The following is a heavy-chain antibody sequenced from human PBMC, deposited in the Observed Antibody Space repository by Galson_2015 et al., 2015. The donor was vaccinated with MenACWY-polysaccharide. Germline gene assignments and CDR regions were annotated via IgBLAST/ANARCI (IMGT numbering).Heavy chain of an antibody. D-gene: IGHD3-22*01. V-gene: IGHV3-30*18. CDR2: ISYDGSNK. CDR1: GFTFSSYG. CDR3: AKVWYYYGSSGSYFDL. J-gene: IGHJ2*01. Sequence: SLRLSCAASGFTFSSYGMHWVRQAPGKGLEWVAVISYDGSNKYYADSVKGRFTISRDNSKNTLYLQMNSLRAEDTAVYYCAKVWYYYGSSGSYFDLWGRGTLVTVSS.